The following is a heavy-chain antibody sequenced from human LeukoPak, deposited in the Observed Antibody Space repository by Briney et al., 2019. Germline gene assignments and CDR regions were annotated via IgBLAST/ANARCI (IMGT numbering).Heavy chain of an antibody. D-gene: IGHD3-22*01. J-gene: IGHJ2*01. CDR3: ARVTYYYDTSGPNGYFDL. CDR1: GDSISSYY. V-gene: IGHV4-59*01. Sequence: SETLSLTCTVSGDSISSYYWSWIRQSPEKGLECIGYIYYSANTYYNPSLKSRVTMSVDTSKNQFSLKLTSVTAADTAVYYCARVTYYYDTSGPNGYFDLWGRGALVTVSS. CDR2: IYYSANT.